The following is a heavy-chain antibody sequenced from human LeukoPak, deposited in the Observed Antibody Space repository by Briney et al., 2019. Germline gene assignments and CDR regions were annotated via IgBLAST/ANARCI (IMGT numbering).Heavy chain of an antibody. V-gene: IGHV7-4-1*02. CDR1: GYTFTNYA. CDR2: INTNTGNP. CDR3: ARADSSGYPGFFDY. D-gene: IGHD3-22*01. Sequence: GASVKVSCKASGYTFTNYAMNWVRQAPGQGLEWMGWINTNTGNPTYAQGFTGRFVFSLDTSVSTAYLQISSLKAEDTAVYCRARADSSGYPGFFDYWGQGTLVTVSS. J-gene: IGHJ4*02.